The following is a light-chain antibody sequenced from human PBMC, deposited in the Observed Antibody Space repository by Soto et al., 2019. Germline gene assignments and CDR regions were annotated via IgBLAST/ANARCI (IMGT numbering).Light chain of an antibody. J-gene: IGLJ3*02. Sequence: QTVVTQPPSVSGAPGQRVTISCAGSTSNIGDYDVHWYQQLPGTAPKLLIYGNNNRPSGVPDRFSGSKSGTSASLAITGLQAEDEADYYCQAYDRSQSGSVFGGGTKLTVL. CDR2: GNN. CDR1: TSNIGDYD. CDR3: QAYDRSQSGSV. V-gene: IGLV1-40*01.